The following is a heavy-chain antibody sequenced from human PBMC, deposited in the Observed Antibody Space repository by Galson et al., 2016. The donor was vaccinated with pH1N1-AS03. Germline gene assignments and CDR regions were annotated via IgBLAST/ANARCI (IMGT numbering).Heavy chain of an antibody. CDR2: INTNTGNP. CDR3: ARDKSGSFQDAFDI. J-gene: IGHJ3*02. V-gene: IGHV7-4-1*02. CDR1: GYTFNTYD. Sequence: SVKVSCKASGYTFNTYDMNWVRQAPGQGLEWMGWINTNTGNPTYAQGFTGRFVSSLDTSVSTAYLHISSLKAEDTAVYYCARDKSGSFQDAFDIWGQGTMVTVSS. D-gene: IGHD1-1*01.